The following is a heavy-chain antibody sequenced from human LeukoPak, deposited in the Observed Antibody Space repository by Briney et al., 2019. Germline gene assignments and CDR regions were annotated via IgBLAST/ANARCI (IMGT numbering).Heavy chain of an antibody. D-gene: IGHD4/OR15-4a*01. CDR3: ARAYEYGWFDP. CDR2: INPKSGAT. J-gene: IGHJ5*02. Sequence: GASVRVSCKTSGYTFTDYYLHWLRQAPGQGLEWMGWINPKSGATNYAQRFQGRVTMTWQTSISTGNMELSSLRSDDTAVYYCARAYEYGWFDPWGQGTLVTVSS. V-gene: IGHV1-2*02. CDR1: GYTFTDYY.